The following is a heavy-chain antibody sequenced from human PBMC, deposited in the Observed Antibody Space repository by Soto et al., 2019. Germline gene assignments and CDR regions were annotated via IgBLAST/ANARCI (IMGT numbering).Heavy chain of an antibody. CDR3: ARETYYYDSSGYYLGGGADAFDI. V-gene: IGHV3-30-3*01. Sequence: QVQLVESGGGVVQPGRSLRLSCAASGFTFSTYAMHWVRQAPGKGLEWVAVISYDGSNKYYADSVKGRFTISRDNSKNTQYLQINSLGAGGTGVYYCARETYYYDSSGYYLGGGADAFDIWGQGTMVTVSS. CDR2: ISYDGSNK. CDR1: GFTFSTYA. D-gene: IGHD3-22*01. J-gene: IGHJ3*02.